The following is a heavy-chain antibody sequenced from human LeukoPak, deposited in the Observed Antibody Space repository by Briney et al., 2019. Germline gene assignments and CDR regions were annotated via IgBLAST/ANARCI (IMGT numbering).Heavy chain of an antibody. V-gene: IGHV3-66*02. J-gene: IGHJ4*02. Sequence: AGGSLRLSCAASGFTVSSNYMSWVRQAPGKGLEWVSVIYSGGSTYYADSVKGRFTISRDNSKNTLYLQMNSLRAEDTAVYYCAFLGYCSSTSCSTDYWGQGTLVTVSS. CDR1: GFTVSSNY. CDR3: AFLGYCSSTSCSTDY. D-gene: IGHD2-2*01. CDR2: IYSGGST.